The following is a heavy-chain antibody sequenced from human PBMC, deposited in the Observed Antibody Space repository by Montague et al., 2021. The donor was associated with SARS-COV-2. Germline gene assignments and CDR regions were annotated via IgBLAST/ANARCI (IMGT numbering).Heavy chain of an antibody. CDR1: GGSISNSSYY. CDR2: IYYSGST. CDR3: ARAFTDWLRYYGMDV. Sequence: SETLSLTCTVSGGSISNSSYYWGWIRQPPGKGLEWIGSIYYSGSTXYNPSLKSRVTISVDTSKNQFSLKLSSVTAADTAVYYCARAFTDWLRYYGMDVWGQGTTVTVSS. V-gene: IGHV4-39*01. J-gene: IGHJ6*02. D-gene: IGHD3-9*01.